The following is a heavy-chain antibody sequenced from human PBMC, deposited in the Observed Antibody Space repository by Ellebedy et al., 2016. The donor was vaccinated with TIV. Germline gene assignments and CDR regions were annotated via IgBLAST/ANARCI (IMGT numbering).Heavy chain of an antibody. D-gene: IGHD1-26*01. CDR1: GYSFTSYW. CDR2: IYPGDSDT. Sequence: GESLKISXKGSGYSFTSYWIGWVRQMPGKGLEWMGIIYPGDSDTRYSPSFQGQVTISADKSISTAYLQWSSLKASDTAMYYCARLGGATYMAYYYYYGMDVWGQGTTVTVSS. J-gene: IGHJ6*02. V-gene: IGHV5-51*01. CDR3: ARLGGATYMAYYYYYGMDV.